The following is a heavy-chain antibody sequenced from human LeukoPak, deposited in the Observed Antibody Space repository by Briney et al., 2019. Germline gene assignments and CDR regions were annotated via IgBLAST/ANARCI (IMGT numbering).Heavy chain of an antibody. V-gene: IGHV3-21*01. CDR3: ARDRLGYCGGGRCYHDAFDT. D-gene: IGHD2-15*01. CDR2: IISASTYR. Sequence: GGSLRLSCAASGFTFSSYEMNWVRQAPGKGLEWVSSIISASTYRFYANSVKGRFTISRDDAKNSLYLEMKSLRAEDTAVYSCARDRLGYCGGGRCYHDAFDTWGQGTMVTVSS. J-gene: IGHJ3*02. CDR1: GFTFSSYE.